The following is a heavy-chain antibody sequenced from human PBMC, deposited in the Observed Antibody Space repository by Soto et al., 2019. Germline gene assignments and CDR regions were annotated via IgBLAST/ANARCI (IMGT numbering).Heavy chain of an antibody. CDR2: ISGSGGST. D-gene: IGHD3-9*01. CDR1: GFTFSSFS. V-gene: IGHV3-23*01. J-gene: IGHJ4*02. Sequence: PGGSLRLSCAASGFTFSSFSMNWVRQAPGKGLEWVSAISGSGGSTYYADSVKGRFTISRDNSKNTLYLQMNSLRAEDTAVYYCAKDLPPYYDILTGYQFDYWGQGTLVTVSS. CDR3: AKDLPPYYDILTGYQFDY.